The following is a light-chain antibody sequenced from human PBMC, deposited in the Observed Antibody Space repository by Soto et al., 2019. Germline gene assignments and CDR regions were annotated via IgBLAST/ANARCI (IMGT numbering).Light chain of an antibody. CDR1: QSISSW. CDR3: KQYNSYSLP. Sequence: DIQMTQSPSTLSASVGDRVTITCRASQSISSWLAWYQQKPGKAPKLLIYKASSLASGVPSRFSGSGSGTEFTLTISSLQPDDFATNYCKQYNSYSLPFGGGTKVEIK. CDR2: KAS. V-gene: IGKV1-5*03. J-gene: IGKJ4*01.